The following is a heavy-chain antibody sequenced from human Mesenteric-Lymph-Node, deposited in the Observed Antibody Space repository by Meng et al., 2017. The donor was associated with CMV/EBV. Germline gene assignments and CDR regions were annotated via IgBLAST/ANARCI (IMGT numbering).Heavy chain of an antibody. CDR2: INDRGTT. J-gene: IGHJ4*02. D-gene: IGHD6-19*01. CDR1: GGSISSGGSY. Sequence: TVSGGSISSGGSYWSWIRQHPGKGLEWIGYINDRGTTDSNPSLKSRVTISVDTSKNQFSLKLSSVTAADTAVYYCARDSVAGSGLDYWGQGTLVTVSS. V-gene: IGHV4-31*02. CDR3: ARDSVAGSGLDY.